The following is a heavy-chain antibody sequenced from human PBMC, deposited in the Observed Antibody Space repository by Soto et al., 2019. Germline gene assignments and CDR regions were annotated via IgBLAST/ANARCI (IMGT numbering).Heavy chain of an antibody. CDR1: GVTLKNSA. CDR3: GRGGSWAKVDS. Sequence: ASVKVSCKASGVTLKNSALSWVRQAPGQGLEWMGGIIPVFGPALYAQKFQGRVTITADESTNTAFLDVSSLRSEDTAVYYCGRGGSWAKVDSWGPGTPVTVAS. CDR2: IIPVFGPA. D-gene: IGHD6-13*01. J-gene: IGHJ4*02. V-gene: IGHV1-69*13.